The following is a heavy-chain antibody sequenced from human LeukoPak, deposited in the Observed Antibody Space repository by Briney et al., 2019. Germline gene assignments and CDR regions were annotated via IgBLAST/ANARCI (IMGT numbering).Heavy chain of an antibody. V-gene: IGHV1-18*01. Sequence: ASVKVSCKASGYTFTSYGISWVRQAPGQGLEWMGWISAYNGNTNYAQKLQGRVTMTTDTSTSTAYMELRSLRSDDTAVYYCARDYYGDYGFYYYYYYMDVWGKGTTVTVSS. J-gene: IGHJ6*03. CDR1: GYTFTSYG. CDR3: ARDYYGDYGFYYYYYYMDV. CDR2: ISAYNGNT. D-gene: IGHD4-17*01.